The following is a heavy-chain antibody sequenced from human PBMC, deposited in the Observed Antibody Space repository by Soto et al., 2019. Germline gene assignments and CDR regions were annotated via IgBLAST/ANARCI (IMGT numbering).Heavy chain of an antibody. CDR2: ISSGGSYI. CDR1: GFTSTNYV. J-gene: IGHJ5*02. CDR3: AGQSNPEGWFDP. V-gene: IGHV3-21*04. Sequence: PGESLRLSCATSGFTSTNYVMNWVRQAPGKGLEWVSSISSGGSYIYYADSVKGRFTISRDSSNYTVSLLLNSLRVEDTAIYYCAGQSNPEGWFDPWGQGTLVNVSS.